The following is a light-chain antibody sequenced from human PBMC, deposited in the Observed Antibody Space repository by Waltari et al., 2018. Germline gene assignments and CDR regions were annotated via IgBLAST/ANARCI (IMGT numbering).Light chain of an antibody. V-gene: IGKV1-39*01. Sequence: DIQMTQSPSSLSASIGDRVTITCRASQNIGKYLNWYQHKPGKAPKLLIYAASSLLSGVPSRFSGSGSGTDFTFTISSLQPEDFATYYCQQSSITPQSTFGQGTRLEIK. CDR3: QQSSITPQST. J-gene: IGKJ5*01. CDR1: QNIGKY. CDR2: AAS.